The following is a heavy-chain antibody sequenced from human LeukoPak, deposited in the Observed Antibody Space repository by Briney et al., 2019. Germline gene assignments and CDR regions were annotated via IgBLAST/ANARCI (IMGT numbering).Heavy chain of an antibody. CDR1: GYTFANFW. J-gene: IGHJ6*04. CDR2: IYPGDSDT. D-gene: IGHD3-10*01. V-gene: IGHV5-51*01. CDR3: YVDV. Sequence: GESLKISCQGSGYTFANFWIAWVRQMPGKGPEWMGIIYPGDSDTRYSPSFQGQVTISADKSISTAYLQWSSLQASDTATYYYYVDVWGKGNTVTVSS.